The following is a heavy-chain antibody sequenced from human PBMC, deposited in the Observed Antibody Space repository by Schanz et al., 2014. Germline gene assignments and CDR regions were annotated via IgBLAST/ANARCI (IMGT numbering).Heavy chain of an antibody. J-gene: IGHJ4*02. V-gene: IGHV1-2*02. CDR3: APLPLDGYSSVDY. CDR1: GYTFSDYY. D-gene: IGHD5-18*01. CDR2: INPNTGGT. Sequence: QVQLVQSGAEVKKPGASVKVSCKASGYTFSDYYIHWVRQAPGQGLEWMGWINPNTGGTNFAQKFQGRVTMTSDTSISTAYMELSRLRSDDTAVYYCAPLPLDGYSSVDYWGQGTLVTVSS.